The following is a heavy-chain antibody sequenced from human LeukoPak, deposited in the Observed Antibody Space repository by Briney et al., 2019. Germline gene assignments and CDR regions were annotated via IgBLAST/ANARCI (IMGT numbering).Heavy chain of an antibody. D-gene: IGHD5-18*01. CDR3: AGDIAMVFDY. J-gene: IGHJ4*02. Sequence: SETLSLTCTVSGGSISSYYWSWIRQPPGKGLEWIGYIYYSGSTNYNPSLKSRVTISVDTSKNQFSLKLSSVTAADTAVYYCAGDIAMVFDYWGQGTLVTVSS. CDR1: GGSISSYY. CDR2: IYYSGST. V-gene: IGHV4-59*01.